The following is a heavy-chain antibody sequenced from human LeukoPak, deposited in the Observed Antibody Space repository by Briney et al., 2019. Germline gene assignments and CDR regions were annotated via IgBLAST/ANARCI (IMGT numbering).Heavy chain of an antibody. J-gene: IGHJ4*02. CDR3: ARANFLYCSSTSCLFDY. CDR1: GYTFTDYY. D-gene: IGHD2-2*01. Sequence: GASVNVSCKASGYTFTDYYMHWVRLAPGQGLEWMGWINPNSGGTNYVQKFQGWVTMTRDTSINTAYMELSRLTSDDTAVYYCARANFLYCSSTSCLFDYWGQGTLVTVSS. CDR2: INPNSGGT. V-gene: IGHV1-2*04.